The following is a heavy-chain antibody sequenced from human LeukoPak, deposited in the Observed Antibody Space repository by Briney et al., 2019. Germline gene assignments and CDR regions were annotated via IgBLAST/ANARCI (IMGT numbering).Heavy chain of an antibody. CDR1: GYTFTSYY. J-gene: IGHJ4*02. V-gene: IGHV1-46*01. CDR3: ARVYCDGDCYFPDYYFDY. Sequence: ASVKVSCKASGYTFTSYYMHWVRQAPGQGLEWMGIINPSGGSTSYAQKFQGRVTMTRDTSTSTVYMELSSLRSEDTAVYYCARVYCDGDCYFPDYYFDYWGQGTLVTVSS. CDR2: INPSGGST. D-gene: IGHD2-21*02.